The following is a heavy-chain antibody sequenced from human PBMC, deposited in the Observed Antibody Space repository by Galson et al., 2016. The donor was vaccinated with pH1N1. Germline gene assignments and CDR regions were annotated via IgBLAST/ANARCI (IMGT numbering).Heavy chain of an antibody. CDR3: AREMRCGELGVWFDP. CDR2: IKQDGSEK. V-gene: IGHV3-7*01. J-gene: IGHJ5*02. D-gene: IGHD3-10*01. Sequence: SLRLSCADSGFTFSSYWMSWVRQAPGKGLEWVANIKQDGSEKYYVDSVKGRFTISRDNAKNSLYLQMNSLRAEDTAVHYCAREMRCGELGVWFDPWGQGTLVTVSS. CDR1: GFTFSSYW.